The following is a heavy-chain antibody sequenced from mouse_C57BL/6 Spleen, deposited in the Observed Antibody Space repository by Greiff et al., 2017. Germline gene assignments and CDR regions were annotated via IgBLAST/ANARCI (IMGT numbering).Heavy chain of an antibody. CDR3: ARTYSNYCDY. Sequence: EVQLQQSGGGLVKPGGSLKLSCAASGFTFSSYAMSWVRQTPEKRLEWVATISDGGSYTYYPDNVKGRFTISRDNAKNNLYLQMSHLKSEDTAMYYCARTYSNYCDYWGQGTTLTVSS. V-gene: IGHV5-4*01. CDR2: ISDGGSYT. J-gene: IGHJ2*01. D-gene: IGHD2-5*01. CDR1: GFTFSSYA.